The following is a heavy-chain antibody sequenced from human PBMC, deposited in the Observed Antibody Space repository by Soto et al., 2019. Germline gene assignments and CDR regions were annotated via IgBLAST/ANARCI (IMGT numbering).Heavy chain of an antibody. J-gene: IGHJ4*02. Sequence: EVQLLESGGGLVQPGGSLRLSCAASGFSFSSYAMSWVRQAPGKGLEWVSSVSGGGGSPFYADSVKGRFTGSRDNSKNTLYLQIDSLRADDTAVYYCAVARYSGYEPRPCDYWGQGTLVTVSS. D-gene: IGHD5-12*01. V-gene: IGHV3-23*01. CDR3: AVARYSGYEPRPCDY. CDR2: VSGGGGSP. CDR1: GFSFSSYA.